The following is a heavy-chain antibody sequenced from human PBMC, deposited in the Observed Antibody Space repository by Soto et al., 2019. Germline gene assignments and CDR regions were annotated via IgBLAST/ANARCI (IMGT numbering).Heavy chain of an antibody. CDR3: AKSDKAITIFGVALDKIASTFTS. Sequence: GGSLRLSCADSGFTFSSYAMSWVRQAPGKGLEWVSAISGSGGSTYYADSVKGRFTISRDNSKTTLYLQMKSMRAEDTAVYYCAKSDKAITIFGVALDKIASTFTSWGRGTLVTAPQ. J-gene: IGHJ4*02. D-gene: IGHD3-3*01. CDR1: GFTFSSYA. CDR2: ISGSGGST. V-gene: IGHV3-23*01.